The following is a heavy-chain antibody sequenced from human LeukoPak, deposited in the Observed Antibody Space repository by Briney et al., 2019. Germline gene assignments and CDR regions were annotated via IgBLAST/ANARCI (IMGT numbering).Heavy chain of an antibody. V-gene: IGHV3-30*03. D-gene: IGHD3-3*01. J-gene: IGHJ4*02. Sequence: GGSLRLSCAASGFTFSSYSMNWVRQAPGKGLEWVAVISYDGSNKYYADSVKGRFTISRDNSKNTLYLQMNSLRAEDTAVYYCAILAGPIDYWGQGTLVTVSS. CDR3: AILAGPIDY. CDR1: GFTFSSYS. CDR2: ISYDGSNK.